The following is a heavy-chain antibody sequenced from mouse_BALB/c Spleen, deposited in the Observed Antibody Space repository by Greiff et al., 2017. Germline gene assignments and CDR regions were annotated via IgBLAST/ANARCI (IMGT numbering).Heavy chain of an antibody. D-gene: IGHD2-1*01. CDR2: INPYNGDT. J-gene: IGHJ2*01. CDR3: ARYYGNYNYFDY. Sequence: EVQLQQSGPELVKPGASVKISCKASGYSFTGYFMNWVMQSHGKSLEWIGRINPYNGDTFYNQKFKGKATLTVDKSSSTAHMELRSLASEDSAVYYCARYYGNYNYFDYWGQGTTLTVSS. CDR1: GYSFTGYF. V-gene: IGHV1-20*02.